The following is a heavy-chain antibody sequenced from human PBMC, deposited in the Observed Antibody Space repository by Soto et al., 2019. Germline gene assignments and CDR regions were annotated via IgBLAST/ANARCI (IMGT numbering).Heavy chain of an antibody. CDR3: ARDSTPTIAALVYYYYYGMDV. CDR1: GDSVSSNSAA. J-gene: IGHJ6*02. D-gene: IGHD6-6*01. V-gene: IGHV6-1*01. Sequence: LSLTCAISGDSVSSNSAAWNWIRQSPSRGLEWLGRTYYRSKWYNDYAVSVKSRITINPDTSKNQFSLQLNSVTPEDTAVYYCARDSTPTIAALVYYYYYGMDVWGQGTTVTVSS. CDR2: TYYRSKWYN.